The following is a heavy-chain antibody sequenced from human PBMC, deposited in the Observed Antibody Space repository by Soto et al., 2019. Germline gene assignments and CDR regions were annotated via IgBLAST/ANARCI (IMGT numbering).Heavy chain of an antibody. CDR2: IYNSVNT. D-gene: IGHD3-10*01. Sequence: QVQLQESGPGLVEPSQTLSLTCTVSGDSISNGYYTWRWNRQPPGKDLEWIGHIYNSVNTYSNPSLKSRVTISADTSKNQFSLKLSSVTAADSAVYYCARGPSGDKVDYWGQGTLVTVSS. J-gene: IGHJ4*02. CDR1: GDSISNGYYT. V-gene: IGHV4-30-4*01. CDR3: ARGPSGDKVDY.